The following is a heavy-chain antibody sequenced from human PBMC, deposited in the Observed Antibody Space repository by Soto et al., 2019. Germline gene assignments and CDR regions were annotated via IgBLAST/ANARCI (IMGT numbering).Heavy chain of an antibody. V-gene: IGHV5-10-1*01. CDR1: VYSFTSYC. Sequence: GESRKISCKGSVYSFTSYCISWVRQMPVKGLEWMGRIDPSDSYTNYSPSFQGHVTISADKSISTAYMQWSSLKASDTAMYYCARHPLGYYYCYGMEVWGQGTTVTVSS. CDR2: IDPSDSYT. J-gene: IGHJ6*01. CDR3: ARHPLGYYYCYGMEV.